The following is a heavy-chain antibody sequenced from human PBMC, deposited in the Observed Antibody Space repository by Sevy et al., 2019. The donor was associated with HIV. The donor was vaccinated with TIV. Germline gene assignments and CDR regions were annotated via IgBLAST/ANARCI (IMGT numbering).Heavy chain of an antibody. CDR2: MYHTGRT. V-gene: IGHV4-61*08. CDR1: GDSISSAGYS. CDR3: ARVGGPTDYGMDV. Sequence: SEILSLTCTVSGDSISSAGYSWSWIRQPPGKGLECVGYMYHTGRTNYNPSLMSRVTISVDTSKNQFSLKVNSVTAADTAVYYCARVGGPTDYGMDVWGQGTTVTVSS. D-gene: IGHD1-26*01. J-gene: IGHJ6*02.